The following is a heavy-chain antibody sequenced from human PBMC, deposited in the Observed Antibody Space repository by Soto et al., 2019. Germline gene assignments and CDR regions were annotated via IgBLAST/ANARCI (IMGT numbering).Heavy chain of an antibody. Sequence: QVQLVQSGAEVKKPGSSVKVSCKASGGTFSSYTISWVRQAPGQGLEWMGWIIPILGIANYAQKFQGRVTITADNSTSTAYMELSSLRSEDTAVYYCASAGYSSSWPYYYGMDVWGQGTTVTVSS. D-gene: IGHD6-13*01. CDR1: GGTFSSYT. CDR2: IIPILGIA. J-gene: IGHJ6*02. CDR3: ASAGYSSSWPYYYGMDV. V-gene: IGHV1-69*02.